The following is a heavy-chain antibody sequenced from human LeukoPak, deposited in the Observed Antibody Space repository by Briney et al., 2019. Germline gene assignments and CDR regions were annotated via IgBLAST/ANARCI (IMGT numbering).Heavy chain of an antibody. CDR1: GFTFRNFW. V-gene: IGHV3-48*01. CDR2: IRSNDGTT. Sequence: GGSLRLSCAASGFTFRNFWMNWVRQAPGKGLEWVSYIRSNDGTTHYADSVKGRFTISRDNAKNSLSLQMTSLRADDTAVYYCVRGQTSLDNWFDPWGQGTLVIVSS. CDR3: VRGQTSLDNWFDP. J-gene: IGHJ5*02.